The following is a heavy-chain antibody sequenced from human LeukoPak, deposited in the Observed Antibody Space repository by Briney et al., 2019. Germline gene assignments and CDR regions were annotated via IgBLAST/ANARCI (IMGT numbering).Heavy chain of an antibody. Sequence: GGSLSLSCSASGFTFSSYAMHWVRQAPGKGLEYVSAISSNGGSTYYADSVKGRFTISRDNSKNTLYLQMSSLRAEDTAVYYCVCSSSWSGGSIYYYYYGMDIWGQGTTVTVSS. CDR2: ISSNGGST. D-gene: IGHD6-13*01. CDR3: VCSSSWSGGSIYYYYYGMDI. CDR1: GFTFSSYA. V-gene: IGHV3-64D*06. J-gene: IGHJ6*02.